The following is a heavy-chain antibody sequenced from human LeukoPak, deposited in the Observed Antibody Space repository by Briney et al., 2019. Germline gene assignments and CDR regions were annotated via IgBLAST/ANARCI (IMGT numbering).Heavy chain of an antibody. D-gene: IGHD3-16*02. V-gene: IGHV3-7*01. CDR3: GYTNNFYH. CDR1: GLSISGQW. CDR2: IKHDGSEE. J-gene: IGHJ4*02. Sequence: GGSLRLSCVASGLSISGQWMNWVRQAPGQGLEWVANIKHDGSEEYYVDSVKGRFTISRDDGRNSVSLQTNSVRAEDTAVYYCGYTNNFYHWGQGTLVVVSS.